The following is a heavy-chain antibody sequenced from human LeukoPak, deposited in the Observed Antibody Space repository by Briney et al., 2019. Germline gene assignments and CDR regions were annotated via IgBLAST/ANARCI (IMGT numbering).Heavy chain of an antibody. CDR2: IFYRGST. V-gene: IGHV4-39*01. Sequence: SETLSLTCTVSGGSISCNDYYWGWIRQPPGKGLEWIGTIFYRGSTFYNPSLMSRVIISVDTSKNQFSLKLSSVTAADTAVYYCARQTSDGLLEYWGQGSLVTVSS. CDR3: ARQTSDGLLEY. J-gene: IGHJ4*02. CDR1: GGSISCNDYY. D-gene: IGHD2-15*01.